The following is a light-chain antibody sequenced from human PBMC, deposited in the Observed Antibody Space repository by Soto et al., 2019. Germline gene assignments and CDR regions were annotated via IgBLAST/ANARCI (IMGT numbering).Light chain of an antibody. V-gene: IGKV1-27*01. J-gene: IGKJ4*01. CDR1: QGISSY. CDR2: AAS. CDR3: QKYDSASSPT. Sequence: DIQMTQSPSSLSASVGDRVTVTCRASQGISSYLAWYQQKPGKVPKLLIFAASTLQPGVPSRFSGSGSGTDVTLTIRSLQPEDVATYYCQKYDSASSPTFGGGTKVEIK.